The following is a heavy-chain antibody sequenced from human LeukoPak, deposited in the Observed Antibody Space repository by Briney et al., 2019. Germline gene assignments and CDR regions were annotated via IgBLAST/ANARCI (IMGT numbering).Heavy chain of an antibody. Sequence: PSETLSLTCTVSGGSISSYYWSWIRQPPGKGLEWIGYIYYSGSTYYNPSLKSRVTISVDTSKNQFSLKLSSVTAADTAVYYCARAILATIPYYFDYWGQGTLVTVSS. V-gene: IGHV4-59*08. CDR1: GGSISSYY. J-gene: IGHJ4*02. CDR3: ARAILATIPYYFDY. CDR2: IYYSGST. D-gene: IGHD5-24*01.